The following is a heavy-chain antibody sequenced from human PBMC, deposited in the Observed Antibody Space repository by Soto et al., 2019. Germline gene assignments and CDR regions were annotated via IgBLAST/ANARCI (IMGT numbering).Heavy chain of an antibody. V-gene: IGHV1-2*04. D-gene: IGHD6-19*01. CDR3: ARGGSSGWYSHYYYGMDV. Sequence: ASVKVSCKASGYTFTGYYMHWVRQAPGQGLEWMGWINPNSGGTKYAQKFQGWVTMTRDTSISTAYMELSRLRSDDTAVYYCARGGSSGWYSHYYYGMDVWGQGTTVTVSS. J-gene: IGHJ6*02. CDR2: INPNSGGT. CDR1: GYTFTGYY.